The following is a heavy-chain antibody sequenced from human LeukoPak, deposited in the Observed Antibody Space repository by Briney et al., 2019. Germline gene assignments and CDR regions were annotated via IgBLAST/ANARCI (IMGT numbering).Heavy chain of an antibody. J-gene: IGHJ1*01. D-gene: IGHD5-18*01. V-gene: IGHV4-34*01. CDR2: INHSGST. Sequence: SETLSLTCAVYGGSFSGYYWSWIRQPPGKGLEWIGEINHSGSTNYNPSLKSRVTISVDTSKNQFSLKLSSVTAADTAVYYCARQLRSPLLDWGQGTLVTVSS. CDR1: GGSFSGYY. CDR3: ARQLRSPLLD.